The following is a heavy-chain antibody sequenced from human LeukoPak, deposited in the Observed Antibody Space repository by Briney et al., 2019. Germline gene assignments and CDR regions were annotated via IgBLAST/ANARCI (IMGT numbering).Heavy chain of an antibody. D-gene: IGHD7-27*01. CDR2: IYYSGST. CDR1: GGSISSGSYY. V-gene: IGHV4-39*01. CDR3: ARLVNGVGNWFDP. J-gene: IGHJ5*02. Sequence: SETLSLTCTVSGGSISSGSYYWGWIRQPPGKGLEWIGSIYYSGSTYYNPSLKSRVTISVDTSKNQFSLKLSSVTAADTAVYYCARLVNGVGNWFDPWGQGTLVTVSS.